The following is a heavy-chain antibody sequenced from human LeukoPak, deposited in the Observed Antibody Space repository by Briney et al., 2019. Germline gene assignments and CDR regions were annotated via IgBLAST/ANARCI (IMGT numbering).Heavy chain of an antibody. CDR2: INHSGGGT. Sequence: ASVKVSCKASGYTFTNYYMHWLRKAPGQGLEGRGIINHSGGGTTYAQKFQGRVSMTRDTSTSTFYMDLSSLRSEDTAVYYCARHPSNYYDSSGYFGCFDPWGQGTLVTVSS. J-gene: IGHJ5*02. V-gene: IGHV1-46*01. D-gene: IGHD3-22*01. CDR1: GYTFTNYY. CDR3: ARHPSNYYDSSGYFGCFDP.